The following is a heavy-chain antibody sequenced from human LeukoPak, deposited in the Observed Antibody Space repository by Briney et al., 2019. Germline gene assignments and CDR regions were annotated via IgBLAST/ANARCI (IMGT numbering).Heavy chain of an antibody. Sequence: AGGSLRLSCAASGFTFSDYYMSWIRQAPGKGLELVSYISNSGNTIYYADSVKGRFTISRDNAKNSLYLQMNSLRAEDTAVYYCSAGEGYYDSSDYYSAWAFNVWGQGTMVTVSS. J-gene: IGHJ3*01. CDR1: GFTFSDYY. V-gene: IGHV3-11*04. CDR2: ISNSGNTI. CDR3: SAGEGYYDSSDYYSAWAFNV. D-gene: IGHD3-22*01.